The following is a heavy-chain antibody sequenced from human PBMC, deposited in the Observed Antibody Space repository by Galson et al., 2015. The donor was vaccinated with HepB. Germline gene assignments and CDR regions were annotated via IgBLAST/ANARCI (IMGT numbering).Heavy chain of an antibody. V-gene: IGHV3-7*01. CDR1: GFSFRTEW. J-gene: IGHJ4*02. CDR2: IKEDGSEE. CDR3: ARAVD. Sequence: SLRLSCAASGFSFRTEWMSWVRQAPGKGPEWVANIKEDGSEENYVDSVRGGFTISRDNAKNSMYLQMNSLRVEDTAVYYCARAVDWGQGTLVTVSS.